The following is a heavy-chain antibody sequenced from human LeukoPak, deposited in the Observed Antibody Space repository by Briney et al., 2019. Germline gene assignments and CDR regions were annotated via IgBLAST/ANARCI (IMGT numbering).Heavy chain of an antibody. CDR3: ARAGYDILTGYNRYYYYYYYMDV. J-gene: IGHJ6*03. D-gene: IGHD3-9*01. CDR2: TSVRAATI. CDR1: GFDLGHYE. Sequence: GGSLRLSCAASGFDLGHYEVNWVRQAPGKGLEWIAHTSVRAATIYYGDSVEGRFTISRDDAKNSLYLQMNSLRAEDTAVYYCARAGYDILTGYNRYYYYYYYMDVWGKGTTVTVSS. V-gene: IGHV3-48*03.